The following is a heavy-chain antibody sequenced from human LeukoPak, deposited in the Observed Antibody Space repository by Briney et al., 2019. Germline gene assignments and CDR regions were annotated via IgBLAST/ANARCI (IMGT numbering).Heavy chain of an antibody. J-gene: IGHJ5*02. Sequence: ASVKVSCKASGYTFTSYAMNWVRQAPGQGLEWMGWINTNTGNPTYAQGFTGRFVFSSDTSVSTAYLQISSLKAADTAVYYCARDQSFSIEYSSSWSRWFDPWGQGTLVTDSS. CDR2: INTNTGNP. CDR3: ARDQSFSIEYSSSWSRWFDP. D-gene: IGHD6-13*01. CDR1: GYTFTSYA. V-gene: IGHV7-4-1*02.